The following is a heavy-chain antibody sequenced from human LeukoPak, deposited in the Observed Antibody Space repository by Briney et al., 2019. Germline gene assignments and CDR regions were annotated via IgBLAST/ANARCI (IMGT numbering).Heavy chain of an antibody. D-gene: IGHD3-9*01. CDR1: GGSFSGYY. CDR2: INHSGST. J-gene: IGHJ4*02. V-gene: IGHV4-34*01. Sequence: SETLSLTCAVYGGSFSGYYWSWIRQPPGKGLEWIGEINHSGSTNYNPSLKSRVTISVDTSKNQFSLKLRSVTAADMAVYSCARGTLRYSPADHWGQGTLVTVSS. CDR3: ARGTLRYSPADH.